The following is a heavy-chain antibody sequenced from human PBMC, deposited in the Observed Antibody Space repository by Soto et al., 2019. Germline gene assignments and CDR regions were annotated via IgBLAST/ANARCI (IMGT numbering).Heavy chain of an antibody. J-gene: IGHJ5*02. V-gene: IGHV5-10-1*01. CDR2: IDPRDSYT. CDR1: GYTFTTFW. Sequence: PGESLEISCTGFGYTFTTFWISWVRQMPGRGLEWMGRIDPRDSYTNYSPSFQGHVTISVDKSISTAYLQWGSLKAPDTAMYYCARLYCSSSTCDSWFDPWGQGTLVTVSS. CDR3: ARLYCSSSTCDSWFDP. D-gene: IGHD2-2*01.